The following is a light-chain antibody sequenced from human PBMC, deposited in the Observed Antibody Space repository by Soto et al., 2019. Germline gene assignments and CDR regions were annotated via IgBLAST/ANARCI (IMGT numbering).Light chain of an antibody. Sequence: EIVLTQSPGTLSLSPGERATLSCRASQIVNSSYLAWYQQKPGQAPRLLIYGASSRATGIPDRFSGSGSGTDFTLTISKLEPEDFAVYYCQQYGSSPRTFGQGTKVEIK. J-gene: IGKJ1*01. CDR3: QQYGSSPRT. CDR2: GAS. CDR1: QIVNSSY. V-gene: IGKV3-20*01.